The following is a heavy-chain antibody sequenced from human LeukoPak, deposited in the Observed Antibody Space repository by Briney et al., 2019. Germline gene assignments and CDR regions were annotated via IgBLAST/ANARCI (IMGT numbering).Heavy chain of an antibody. CDR2: INQDGTEK. CDR3: ARGRAGSGSYCLDY. J-gene: IGHJ4*02. D-gene: IGHD3-10*01. Sequence: GGSLRLSCAASGFTFTTYWMSWVRQAPGKGLEWVANINQDGTEKYYVDSVKGRFTISRDNSKNTLYLQMNSLRAEDTAVYYCARGRAGSGSYCLDYWGQGTLVTVSS. CDR1: GFTFTTYW. V-gene: IGHV3-7*03.